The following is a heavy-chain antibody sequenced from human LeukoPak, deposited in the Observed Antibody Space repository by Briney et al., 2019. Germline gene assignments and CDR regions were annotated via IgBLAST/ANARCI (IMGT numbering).Heavy chain of an antibody. CDR3: AREGSGGSCYN. D-gene: IGHD2-15*01. CDR2: ISAGNGNT. V-gene: IGHV1-3*03. CDR1: GYTFTSYA. J-gene: IGHJ4*02. Sequence: ASVKVSCKASGYTFTSYAMHWVRQAPGQRLERMGWISAGNGNTKYSQEFQGRVTITRDTSASTAYMELSSLRSEDMAVYYCAREGSGGSCYNWGQGTLVTVSS.